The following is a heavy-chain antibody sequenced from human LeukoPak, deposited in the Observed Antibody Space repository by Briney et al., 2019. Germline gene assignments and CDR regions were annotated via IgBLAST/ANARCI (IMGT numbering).Heavy chain of an antibody. CDR2: ISSSGSTI. CDR1: GFTFSDYY. CDR3: ARAKDNYYDSSGYDRGFDY. Sequence: PGGSLRLSCAASGFTFSDYYMSWIRQAPGKGMEWVSYISSSGSTIYYADSVKGRFTISRDNAKNSLYLQMNSLRAEDTAVYYCARAKDNYYDSSGYDRGFDYWGQGTLVTVSS. D-gene: IGHD3-22*01. V-gene: IGHV3-11*01. J-gene: IGHJ4*02.